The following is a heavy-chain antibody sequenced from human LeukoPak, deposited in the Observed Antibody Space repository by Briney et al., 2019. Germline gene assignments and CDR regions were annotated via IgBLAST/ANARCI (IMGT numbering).Heavy chain of an antibody. V-gene: IGHV3-33*01. CDR2: VWSDGNGK. CDR3: VSVLTVTFDS. CDR1: GFTFSTYG. Sequence: PGRSLRLSCAASGFTFSTYGMHWVRQAPGKGLEWVALVWSDGNGKFYADSAKGRFTISRDNSKNTVYLQMNSLRAEDTAVYYCVSVLTVTFDSWGQGTLVTVSS. D-gene: IGHD4-17*01. J-gene: IGHJ4*02.